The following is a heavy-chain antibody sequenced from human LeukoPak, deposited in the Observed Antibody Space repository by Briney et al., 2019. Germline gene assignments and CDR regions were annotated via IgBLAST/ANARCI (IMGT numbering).Heavy chain of an antibody. CDR2: ISPSGGIT. D-gene: IGHD3-10*01. CDR3: AKESGLITLVQGYYFDY. CDR1: GFTFSSHG. V-gene: IGHV3-23*01. Sequence: GGSLRLSCAASGFTFSSHGMNWVRQAPGKGLEWVSGISPSGGITYYTDSVKGRFTISRDNSKNTLYLQMNSLRAEDTAVYYCAKESGLITLVQGYYFDYWGQGTLVTVSS. J-gene: IGHJ4*02.